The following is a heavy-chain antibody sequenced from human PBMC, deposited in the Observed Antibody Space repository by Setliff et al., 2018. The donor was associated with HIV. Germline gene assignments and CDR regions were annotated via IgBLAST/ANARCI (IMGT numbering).Heavy chain of an antibody. CDR3: ASGKGVRGVIITGGLDV. V-gene: IGHV1-8*01. Sequence: ASVKVSCKASGHTFSNYDVIWVRRATGQGLEGMGWMNPNSGDTGYSQKFQGRVIMTRDTSISTAYMELSSLTSADTAVYYCASGKGVRGVIITGGLDVWGTGTTVTVSS. CDR1: GHTFSNYD. J-gene: IGHJ6*04. D-gene: IGHD3-10*01. CDR2: MNPNSGDT.